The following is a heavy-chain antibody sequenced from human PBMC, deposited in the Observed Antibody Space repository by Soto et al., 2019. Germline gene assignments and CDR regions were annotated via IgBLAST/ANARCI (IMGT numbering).Heavy chain of an antibody. CDR1: GFTFSTYG. J-gene: IGHJ4*02. D-gene: IGHD2-15*01. V-gene: IGHV3-23*01. Sequence: EVQLLESGGGLVQPGGSLRLSCAASGFTFSTYGMSWVRQAPGKGLEWVSAISGTGGSTYYVDSAKGRFTISRDNPKNTLYLQMNSLRDEDTAVYYCAYCSGGSCYYSPTDYWGQGTLVTVSS. CDR2: ISGTGGST. CDR3: AYCSGGSCYYSPTDY.